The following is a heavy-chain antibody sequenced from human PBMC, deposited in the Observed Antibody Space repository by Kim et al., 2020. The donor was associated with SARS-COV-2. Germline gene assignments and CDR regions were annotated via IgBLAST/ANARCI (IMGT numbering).Heavy chain of an antibody. CDR3: AQVLRVWQQLVPFGG. Sequence: GGSLRLSCAASGFTFTSYAMTWVRQAPGTGLEWVSAIRGSGTSTYYADSVKGRFTISRDNSKNTLYLQMNSLRAEDTAVYYCAQVLRVWQQLVPFGGWGQGTLVTVSS. J-gene: IGHJ4*02. CDR1: GFTFTSYA. D-gene: IGHD6-13*01. V-gene: IGHV3-23*01. CDR2: IRGSGTST.